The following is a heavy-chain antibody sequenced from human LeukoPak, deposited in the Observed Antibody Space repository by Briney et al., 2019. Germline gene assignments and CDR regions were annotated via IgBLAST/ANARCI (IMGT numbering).Heavy chain of an antibody. J-gene: IGHJ4*02. CDR2: IYSGGST. Sequence: GGSLRLSCAASGFTVSSNYMSWARQAPGKGLEWVSVIYSGGSTYYADSVKGRFTISRDNSKNTLYLQMNSLRAEDTAVYYCARVRYDILTGYYIFDYWGQGTLVTVSS. CDR3: ARVRYDILTGYYIFDY. CDR1: GFTVSSNY. V-gene: IGHV3-53*01. D-gene: IGHD3-9*01.